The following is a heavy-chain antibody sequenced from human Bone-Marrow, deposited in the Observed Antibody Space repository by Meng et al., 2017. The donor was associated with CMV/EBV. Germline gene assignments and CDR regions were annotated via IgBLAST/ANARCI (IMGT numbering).Heavy chain of an antibody. J-gene: IGHJ6*02. CDR3: AKELDYDYYGMDV. CDR2: IWYDGSNK. D-gene: IGHD1-1*01. CDR1: GFTFSSYG. V-gene: IGHV3-33*06. Sequence: GESLKISCAASGFTFSSYGMHWVRQAPGKGLEWVAVIWYDGSNKYYADSVKGRFTISRDNSKNTLYLQMNSLRAEDTAVYYCAKELDYDYYGMDVWGQGTTVTVSS.